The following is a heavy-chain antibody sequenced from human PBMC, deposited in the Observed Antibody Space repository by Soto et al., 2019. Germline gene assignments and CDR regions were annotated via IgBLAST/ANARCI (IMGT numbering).Heavy chain of an antibody. Sequence: EVQLLGSGGGLVQPGGSLRVSCAASGFSFSSYAMNWVRQAPGKGLEWVSAISASGGSTYYAAAVEGRFTISRDNSRNTLYLQMNSLRAEDTAEYYCAKDRGGRAIFGVLIIDGMDVWGQGTTVTVSS. CDR3: AKDRGGRAIFGVLIIDGMDV. D-gene: IGHD3-3*01. J-gene: IGHJ6*02. CDR2: ISASGGST. CDR1: GFSFSSYA. V-gene: IGHV3-23*01.